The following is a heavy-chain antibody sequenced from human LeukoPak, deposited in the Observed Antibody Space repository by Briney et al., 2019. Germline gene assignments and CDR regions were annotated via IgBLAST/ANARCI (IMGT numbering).Heavy chain of an antibody. J-gene: IGHJ3*02. CDR2: ISNDATKK. CDR3: ARVMERRLAPDAFDI. D-gene: IGHD2-8*01. CDR1: GFTFSTYA. V-gene: IGHV3-30*03. Sequence: PGRSLRLSCAASGFTFSTYAMHWVRQAPGKGLEWVAVISNDATKKYYADSVKGRFTISRDNAKNSLYLQMNSLRAEDTAVYYCARVMERRLAPDAFDIWGQGTMVTVSS.